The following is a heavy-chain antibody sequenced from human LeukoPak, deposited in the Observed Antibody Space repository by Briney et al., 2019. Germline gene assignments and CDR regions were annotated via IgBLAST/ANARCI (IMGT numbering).Heavy chain of an antibody. CDR1: GFTFSSYG. V-gene: IGHV3-30*03. J-gene: IGHJ4*02. CDR2: ISYDGSNK. CDR3: ARDGGYSYGPFDY. D-gene: IGHD5-18*01. Sequence: GSLRLSCAASGFTFSSYGMHWVRQAPGKGLEWVAVISYDGSNKYYADSVKGRFTISRDNSKNTLYLQMNSLRAEDTAVYYCARDGGYSYGPFDYWGQGTLVTVSS.